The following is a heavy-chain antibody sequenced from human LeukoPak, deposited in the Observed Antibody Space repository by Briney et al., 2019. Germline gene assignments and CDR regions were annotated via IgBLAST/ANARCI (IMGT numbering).Heavy chain of an antibody. J-gene: IGHJ4*02. D-gene: IGHD6-13*01. CDR1: GFTFSSYW. CDR3: AREHSLDY. Sequence: PGGSLRLSCAASGFTFSSYWMNWVRQAPGKGLEWVSYISSRNRTKYYADSVKGRFTISRDNAKNSLYLQMNSLRAEDTAVYYCAREHSLDYWGQGTLVTVSS. CDR2: ISSRNRTK. V-gene: IGHV3-48*01.